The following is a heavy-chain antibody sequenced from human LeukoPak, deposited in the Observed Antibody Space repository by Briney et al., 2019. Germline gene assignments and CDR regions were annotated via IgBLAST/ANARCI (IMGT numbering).Heavy chain of an antibody. D-gene: IGHD2-2*01. V-gene: IGHV4-39*07. J-gene: IGHJ5*02. CDR1: GGSISSSSYY. CDR2: IYYSGST. CDR3: ARTTEDCSSTSCYQYWFDP. Sequence: SETLSLTCTVSGGSISSSSYYWGWIRQPPGKGLEWIGSIYYSGSTYYNPSLKSRVTISVDTSKNQFSLKLNSVTAADTAVYYCARTTEDCSSTSCYQYWFDPWGQGTLVTVSS.